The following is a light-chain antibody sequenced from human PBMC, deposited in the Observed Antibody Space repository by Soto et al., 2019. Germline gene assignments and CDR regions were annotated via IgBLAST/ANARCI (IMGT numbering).Light chain of an antibody. CDR3: LQALQSPLLT. V-gene: IGKV2-28*01. J-gene: IGKJ4*01. CDR1: QSLLHSNGYNY. Sequence: EIVMTQTQLSLPVTPGEPASISCRSSQSLLHSNGYNYLDWYLQKPGQSPQLLIYLGSNRASGVPDRFSGGGSGTDFTLKISRVEAEDVGVYYCLQALQSPLLTFGGGTKVDIK. CDR2: LGS.